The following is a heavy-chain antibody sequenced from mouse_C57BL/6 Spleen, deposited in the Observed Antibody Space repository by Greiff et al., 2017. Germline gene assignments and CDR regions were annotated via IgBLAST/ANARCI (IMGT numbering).Heavy chain of an antibody. V-gene: IGHV1-82*01. D-gene: IGHD2-5*01. CDR3: ARRSNYVYAMDY. J-gene: IGHJ4*01. CDR1: GYAFSSSW. Sequence: QVQLQQSGPELVKPGASVKISCKASGYAFSSSWMNWVKQRPGKGLEWIGRIYPGDGDTKYNGKFKGKATLTADQSSSTASMQLSSLTSEDSAVYFCARRSNYVYAMDYWGQGTSVTVSS. CDR2: IYPGDGDT.